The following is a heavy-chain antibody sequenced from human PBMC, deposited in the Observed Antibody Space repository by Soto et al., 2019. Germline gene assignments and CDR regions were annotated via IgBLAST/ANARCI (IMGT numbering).Heavy chain of an antibody. CDR3: ATRYDIRSLRGMDV. Sequence: TGGSLRLSCAASGFTFSSYAMSWVRQTPGKGLEWVSAISGSGGSTYYADSVKGRFTISRDNSKNTLYLQMNSLRAEDTAVYYCATRYDIRSLRGMDVWGQGTTVTVSS. J-gene: IGHJ6*02. CDR2: ISGSGGST. V-gene: IGHV3-23*01. CDR1: GFTFSSYA. D-gene: IGHD3-9*01.